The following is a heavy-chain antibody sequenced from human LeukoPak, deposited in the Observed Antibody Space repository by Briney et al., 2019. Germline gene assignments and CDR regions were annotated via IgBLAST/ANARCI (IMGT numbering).Heavy chain of an antibody. V-gene: IGHV1-2*02. CDR3: ARALDTAMATTYDY. D-gene: IGHD5-18*01. Sequence: ASVKVSCKAPGYTFTGYYMHWVRQAPGQGLEWMGWINPNSGGTNYAQKFQGRVTMTRDTSISTAYMELSRLRSDDTAVYYCARALDTAMATTYDYWGQGTLVTVSS. J-gene: IGHJ4*02. CDR1: GYTFTGYY. CDR2: INPNSGGT.